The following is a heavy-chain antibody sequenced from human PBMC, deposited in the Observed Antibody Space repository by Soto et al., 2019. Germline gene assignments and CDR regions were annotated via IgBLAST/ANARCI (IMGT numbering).Heavy chain of an antibody. CDR1: GYTFTSYG. CDR2: ISAYNGNT. Sequence: ASVKVSCKASGYTFTSYGISWVRQAPGQGLEWMGWISAYNGNTNYAQKLQGRVTMTTDTSTSTAYMELRSLRSDDTAVYYCARADTYYDFWSGYYLGALDIWGQGTMVTVSS. J-gene: IGHJ3*02. V-gene: IGHV1-18*01. CDR3: ARADTYYDFWSGYYLGALDI. D-gene: IGHD3-3*01.